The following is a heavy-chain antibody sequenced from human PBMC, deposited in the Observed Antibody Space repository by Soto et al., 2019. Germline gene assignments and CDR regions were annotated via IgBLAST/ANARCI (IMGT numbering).Heavy chain of an antibody. J-gene: IGHJ6*02. CDR1: GFTFSNAW. Sequence: GGSLRLSCAASGFTFSNAWMNWVRQAPGKGLEWVGRIKSKTDGGTTDYAAPVKGRFTISRDDSKNTLYLQMNSLKTEDTAVYYCTTDLMSSGYYLPLYYYGMDVWGQGTTVTVSS. CDR2: IKSKTDGGTT. D-gene: IGHD3-22*01. CDR3: TTDLMSSGYYLPLYYYGMDV. V-gene: IGHV3-15*07.